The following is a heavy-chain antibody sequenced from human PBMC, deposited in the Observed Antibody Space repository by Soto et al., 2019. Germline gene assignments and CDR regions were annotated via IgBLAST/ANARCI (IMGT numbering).Heavy chain of an antibody. CDR3: ARDRLDGSSWYYYYGMDV. V-gene: IGHV4-39*07. CDR1: GGSISSSSYY. CDR2: IYYSGST. J-gene: IGHJ6*02. D-gene: IGHD6-13*01. Sequence: SETLSLTCTVSGGSISSSSYYWGWIRQPPGKGLEWIGSIYYSGSTYYNPSLKSRVTISVDTSKNQFSLKLSSVTAADTAVYYCARDRLDGSSWYYYYGMDVWGQGTTVTVSS.